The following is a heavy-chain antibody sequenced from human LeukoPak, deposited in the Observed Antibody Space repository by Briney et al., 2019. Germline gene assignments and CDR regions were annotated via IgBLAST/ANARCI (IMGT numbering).Heavy chain of an antibody. CDR1: GGSISSHY. CDR3: ARGYYDFFGSSYYYYLDV. Sequence: SETLSLTCTVPGGSISSHYWSWIRQPPGKGLEWIGYIYYSGSSKYNPSLKSRVTISVDTSKNQFSLKLSSVTAADTAVYYCARGYYDFFGSSYYYYLDVWGKGTTVTVSS. V-gene: IGHV4-59*11. CDR2: IYYSGSS. J-gene: IGHJ6*03. D-gene: IGHD3-3*01.